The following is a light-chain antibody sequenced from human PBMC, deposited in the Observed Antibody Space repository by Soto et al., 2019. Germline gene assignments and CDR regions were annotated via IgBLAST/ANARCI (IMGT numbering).Light chain of an antibody. CDR2: GAS. J-gene: IGKJ3*01. Sequence: EIVLTQSPGTLSLSPGERATLSCRASQSVSSIYLAWYQQKPGQAPRVLIYGASSRATGIPDRFSGSGSGTDFTLTISRLEPEDFAVYYCQQYRSSPLFTFGPGTKVDIK. V-gene: IGKV3-20*01. CDR3: QQYRSSPLFT. CDR1: QSVSSIY.